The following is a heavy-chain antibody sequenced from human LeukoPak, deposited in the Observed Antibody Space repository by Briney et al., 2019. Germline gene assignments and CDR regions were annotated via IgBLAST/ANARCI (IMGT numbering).Heavy chain of an antibody. V-gene: IGHV4-39*01. CDR1: GGSISSSSYY. D-gene: IGHD6-19*01. J-gene: IGHJ4*02. CDR3: ARQGVAALFDY. Sequence: PSETLSLTCTVSGGSISSSSYYWGWIRQPPGKGLEWIGSIYYSGSTYYNPSLKSRVTISVDTSKNQFSLKLSSVTAAGTAVYYCARQGVAALFDYWGQGTLVTVSS. CDR2: IYYSGST.